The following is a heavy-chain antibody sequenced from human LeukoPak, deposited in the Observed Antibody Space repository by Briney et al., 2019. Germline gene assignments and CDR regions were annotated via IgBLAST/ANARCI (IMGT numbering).Heavy chain of an antibody. Sequence: GGSLRLSCAASGFTFSSYGMHWVRQAPGKGLEWVAFIRYDGSNKYYADPVKGRFTISRDNSKNTLYLQMNSLRAEDTAVYYCAKDTTPPKAGFDPWGQGTLVTVSS. CDR2: IRYDGSNK. CDR3: AKDTTPPKAGFDP. D-gene: IGHD1-14*01. V-gene: IGHV3-30*02. J-gene: IGHJ5*02. CDR1: GFTFSSYG.